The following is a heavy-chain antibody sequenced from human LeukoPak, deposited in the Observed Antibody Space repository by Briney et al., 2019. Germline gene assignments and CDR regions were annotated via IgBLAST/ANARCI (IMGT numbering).Heavy chain of an antibody. D-gene: IGHD2-21*01. CDR2: ISWNSDSL. CDR1: GFTFDDYA. J-gene: IGHJ4*02. V-gene: IGHV3-9*01. CDR3: ASPFCGGDCYSFDY. Sequence: GGSLRLSCAASGFTFDDYAMHWVRQVPGKGLEWVSGISWNSDSLNYADSVRGRFTISRDNAKNSLYLQMNSLRAEDTALYYCASPFCGGDCYSFDYWGQGTLVTVSS.